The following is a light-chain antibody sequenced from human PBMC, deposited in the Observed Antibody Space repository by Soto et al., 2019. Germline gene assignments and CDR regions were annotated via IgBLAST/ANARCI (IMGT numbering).Light chain of an antibody. CDR3: NSYTSSGTGV. CDR1: SSDVGGYNY. Sequence: QSALTQPASVSGSPGQSITISCTGTSSDVGGYNYVPWYQQHLGKAPKLMIYDVSNRPSGVSNRFSGSKSGNTASLTISGLQPEDEADYYCNSYTSSGTGVFGTGTKLTVL. CDR2: DVS. J-gene: IGLJ1*01. V-gene: IGLV2-14*01.